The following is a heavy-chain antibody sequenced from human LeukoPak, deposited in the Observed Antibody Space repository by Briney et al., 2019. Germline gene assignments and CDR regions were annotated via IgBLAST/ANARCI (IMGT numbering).Heavy chain of an antibody. D-gene: IGHD5-24*01. CDR2: ISSSSSYI. J-gene: IGHJ4*02. V-gene: IGHV3-21*01. Sequence: GGSLRLSCGASGFTFDDYWMNWVRQAPGKGLEWVSSISSSSSYIYYADSVKGRFTISKDNAKNSLYLQMNSLRAEDTAVYYCARARDGYPIGYFDYWGQGTLVTVSS. CDR1: GFTFDDYW. CDR3: ARARDGYPIGYFDY.